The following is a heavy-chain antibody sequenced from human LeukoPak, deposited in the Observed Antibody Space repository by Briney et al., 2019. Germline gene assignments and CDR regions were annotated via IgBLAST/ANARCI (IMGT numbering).Heavy chain of an antibody. Sequence: SGTLSLTCAVSGGSISSSNWWSWVRQPPGKGLEWIGEINHSGSTNYNPSLKSRVTISVDTSKNQFSLKLSSVTAADTAVYYCARGPRPRYCSGGSCSYRGYYYGMDVWGQGTTVTVSS. V-gene: IGHV4-4*02. CDR3: ARGPRPRYCSGGSCSYRGYYYGMDV. CDR2: INHSGST. D-gene: IGHD2-15*01. CDR1: GGSISSSNW. J-gene: IGHJ6*02.